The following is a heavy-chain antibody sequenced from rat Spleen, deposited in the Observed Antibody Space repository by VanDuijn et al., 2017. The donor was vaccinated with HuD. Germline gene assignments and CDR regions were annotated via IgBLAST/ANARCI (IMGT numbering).Heavy chain of an antibody. Sequence: QVQLKESGPGLVQPSRTLSLTCTVSGFSLTNYGINWVRQPPGKGLEWIAAIWGGGITHYNSVFKSRLSISRDTSKSQVLLEMNSLQTEDTAMYFCARAPLRYVMDAWGQGASVTVSS. CDR2: IWGGGIT. D-gene: IGHD1-11*01. CDR1: GFSLTNYG. J-gene: IGHJ4*01. V-gene: IGHV2-16*01. CDR3: ARAPLRYVMDA.